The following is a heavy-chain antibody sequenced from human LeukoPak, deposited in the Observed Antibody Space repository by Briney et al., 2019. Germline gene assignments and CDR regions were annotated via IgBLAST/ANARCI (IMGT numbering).Heavy chain of an antibody. CDR2: IYHTGST. Sequence: PSETLSLTCTISGGSVSDYYWSWIRQSPGKGLEWIGYIYHTGSTSYSPSLKSRVTISADTSQNQFSLKLSSVTAADTAVYYCARRLKYPTARDLYYYMDVWGKGTTVTVSS. V-gene: IGHV4-59*02. CDR1: GGSVSDYY. CDR3: ARRLKYPTARDLYYYMDV. J-gene: IGHJ6*03. D-gene: IGHD5-18*01.